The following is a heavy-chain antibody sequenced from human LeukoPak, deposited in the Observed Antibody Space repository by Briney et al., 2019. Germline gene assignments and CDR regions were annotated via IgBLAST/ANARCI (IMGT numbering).Heavy chain of an antibody. CDR1: GLTFSSYA. J-gene: IGHJ5*02. D-gene: IGHD3-10*01. V-gene: IGHV3-23*01. CDR2: ISGSGGGT. CDR3: AKGGSGSYYSLLNWFDP. Sequence: GGSLRLSCAASGLTFSSYAMSWVRQAPGTGLEWVSSISGSGGGTYYADSVKGRFTVSRDNSMNTVYMQMNSLRAEDTAVYYCAKGGSGSYYSLLNWFDPWGQGTLVIVSS.